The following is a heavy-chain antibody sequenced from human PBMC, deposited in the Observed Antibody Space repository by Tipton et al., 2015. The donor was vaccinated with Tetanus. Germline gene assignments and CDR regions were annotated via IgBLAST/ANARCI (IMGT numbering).Heavy chain of an antibody. J-gene: IGHJ2*01. D-gene: IGHD5-18*01. CDR3: ARGGSYSYGPRGFDL. Sequence: LRLSCAVSGGSLSDYYWSWIRQSPGKGLEWIGEINEGGSTNYSPSFKSRVTISVDTPKNQFSLKLTSLTVADTAVYYCARGGSYSYGPRGFDLWGRGTLVTVSS. CDR1: GGSLSDYY. V-gene: IGHV4-34*01. CDR2: INEGGST.